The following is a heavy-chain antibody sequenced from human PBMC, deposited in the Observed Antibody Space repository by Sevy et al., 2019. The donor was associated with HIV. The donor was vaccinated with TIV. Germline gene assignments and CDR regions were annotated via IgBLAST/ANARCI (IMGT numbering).Heavy chain of an antibody. CDR3: ARPTWLQLSRNPDAFDI. J-gene: IGHJ3*02. CDR1: GYSFTSYW. CDR2: IYPGDSDT. Sequence: GESLKISFKGSGYSFTSYWIGWVRQMPGKGLEWRGIIYPGDSDTRYSPSFQGQVTISAAKSISTAYLQWSSLKASDTAMYYCARPTWLQLSRNPDAFDIWGQGTMVTVSS. V-gene: IGHV5-51*01. D-gene: IGHD5-12*01.